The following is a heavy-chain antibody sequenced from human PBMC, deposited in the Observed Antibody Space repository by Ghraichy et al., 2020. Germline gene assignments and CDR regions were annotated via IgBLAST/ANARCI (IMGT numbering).Heavy chain of an antibody. D-gene: IGHD3-10*01. CDR3: ARISYGSGSYSPGVNWFDP. Sequence: SETLSLTCAVSGGSISSSNWWSWVRQPPGKGLEWIGEIYHSGSTNYNPSLKSRVTISVDKSKNQFSLKLSSVTAADTAVYYCARISYGSGSYSPGVNWFDPWGQGTLVTVSS. CDR2: IYHSGST. V-gene: IGHV4-4*02. J-gene: IGHJ5*02. CDR1: GGSISSSNW.